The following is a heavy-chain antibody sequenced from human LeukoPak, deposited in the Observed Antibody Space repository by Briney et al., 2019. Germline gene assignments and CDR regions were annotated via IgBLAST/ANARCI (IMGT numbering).Heavy chain of an antibody. CDR1: GFTFDDYA. J-gene: IGHJ4*02. CDR3: ARDSSSWTPLDC. CDR2: ISWNSGSI. V-gene: IGHV3-9*01. Sequence: TGGSLRLSCAASGFTFDDYAMHWVRQAPGKGLEWVSGISWNSGSIGYADSVKGRFTISRDNSKNTLYLQMNSLRAEDTAVYYCARDSSSWTPLDCWGQGTLVTVSS. D-gene: IGHD6-13*01.